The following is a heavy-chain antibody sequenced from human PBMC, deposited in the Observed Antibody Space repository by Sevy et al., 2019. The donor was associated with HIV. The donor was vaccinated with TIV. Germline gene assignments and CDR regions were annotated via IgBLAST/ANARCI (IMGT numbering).Heavy chain of an antibody. D-gene: IGHD3-22*01. CDR3: ARARAYYYDNSGYSFDY. CDR2: IKQDGSEK. CDR1: GFTLSSYW. J-gene: IGHJ4*02. V-gene: IGHV3-7*01. Sequence: GGSLRLSCAASGFTLSSYWMSWVRQAPGKGLEWVANIKQDGSEKYYVDSVKGRFTISRENAKNSLYLQMNGLRVEDTAAYYCARARAYYYDNSGYSFDYWGQGTLVTVSS.